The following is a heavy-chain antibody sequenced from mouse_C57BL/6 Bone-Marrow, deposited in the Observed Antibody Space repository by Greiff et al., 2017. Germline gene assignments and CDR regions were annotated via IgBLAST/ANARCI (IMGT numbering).Heavy chain of an antibody. J-gene: IGHJ4*01. CDR2: ISSGSSTI. Sequence: EVQVVESGGGLVKPGGSLKLSCAASGFTFSDYGMHWVRQAPEKGLEWVAYISSGSSTIYYADTVKGRFTISRDNAKNTLFLQMTSLRSEDTAMYYCARIYYDYAMDYWGQGTSGTVSS. CDR3: ARIYYDYAMDY. V-gene: IGHV5-17*01. D-gene: IGHD2-1*01. CDR1: GFTFSDYG.